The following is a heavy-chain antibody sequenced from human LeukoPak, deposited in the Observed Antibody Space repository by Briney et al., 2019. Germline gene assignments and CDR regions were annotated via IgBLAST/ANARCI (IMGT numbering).Heavy chain of an antibody. D-gene: IGHD3-22*01. Sequence: GGSLRLSCAASGFAFSSYAMSWVRQAPGKGLEWVSAISGSGGSTYYADSVKGRFTISRDNAKNSLYLQMNSLRAEDTAVYYCARGDSSGYYCPYWGQGTLVTVSS. CDR3: ARGDSSGYYCPY. CDR2: ISGSGGST. CDR1: GFAFSSYA. V-gene: IGHV3-23*01. J-gene: IGHJ4*02.